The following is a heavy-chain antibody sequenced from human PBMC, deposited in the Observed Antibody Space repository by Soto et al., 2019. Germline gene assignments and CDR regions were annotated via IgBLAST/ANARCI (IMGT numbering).Heavy chain of an antibody. V-gene: IGHV3-15*01. CDR3: TTVPSGWRAPGG. Sequence: EVQLVESGGGLVKPGGSLRLACEASGFTVTNAWMSWVRQAPGKGLEWVGRIKGKPEGGTTDYAAPVRGRFTMSRDDSRNTLYLQMNSLKTEDTAVYYCTTVPSGWRAPGGWGQGTLVTVSS. CDR1: GFTVTNAW. J-gene: IGHJ4*02. D-gene: IGHD3-3*01. CDR2: IKGKPEGGTT.